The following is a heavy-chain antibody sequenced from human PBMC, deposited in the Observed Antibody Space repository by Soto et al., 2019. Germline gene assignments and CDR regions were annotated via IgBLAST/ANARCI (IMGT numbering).Heavy chain of an antibody. D-gene: IGHD6-13*01. J-gene: IGHJ5*02. V-gene: IGHV3-23*01. CDR2: ITGRGAGS. CDR3: AKAYSNSWPNDWFDP. Sequence: EVQLLESGGGWLQPGGSLRLSCAASGFTFSSDAMNWVRQAPGKGLEWVSGITGRGAGSYYSDSVKGRFTISRDNSKNTLYLQMNSLRAEDTAVYYCAKAYSNSWPNDWFDPWGQGTLVTVSS. CDR1: GFTFSSDA.